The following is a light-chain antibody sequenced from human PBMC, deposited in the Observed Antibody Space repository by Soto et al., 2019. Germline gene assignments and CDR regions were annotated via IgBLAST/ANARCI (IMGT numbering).Light chain of an antibody. CDR2: GAS. CDR3: QHQGT. Sequence: EIVMTQSPATLSVSPGERATLSYRASQNVSSNLAWYQQKPGQAPRLLIYGASTRATGIPARFSGSGSGTEFTLTISSLQSEDFAVYYCQHQGTFGQGTKVEIK. J-gene: IGKJ1*01. CDR1: QNVSSN. V-gene: IGKV3-15*01.